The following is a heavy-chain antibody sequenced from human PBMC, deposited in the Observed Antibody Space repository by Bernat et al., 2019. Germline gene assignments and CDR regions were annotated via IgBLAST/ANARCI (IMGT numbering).Heavy chain of an antibody. Sequence: QLQLQESGPGLVKPSETLSLTCTVSGGSISSSSYYWGWIRQPPGKGLEWIGSIYYSGSTYYNPSLKSRVTISLDTSKNQFSLKLSSVTAAETAVYYCAGYYDFWSGPSDYWGQGTLVTVSS. CDR1: GGSISSSSYY. CDR2: IYYSGST. D-gene: IGHD3-3*01. CDR3: AGYYDFWSGPSDY. V-gene: IGHV4-39*01. J-gene: IGHJ4*02.